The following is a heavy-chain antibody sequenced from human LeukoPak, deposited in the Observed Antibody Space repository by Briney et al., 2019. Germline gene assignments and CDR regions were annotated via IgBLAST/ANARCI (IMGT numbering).Heavy chain of an antibody. CDR2: INPNSRAT. Sequence: ASVKVSCKASGNDLSDFYFNWVRQAPGRGLEWVGWINPNSRATHYAQRFRGRVTMEASITTAYMELNSLTSDDTAVYYCVTTSVTHTRDPWGQGTLVTVSS. D-gene: IGHD5/OR15-5a*01. V-gene: IGHV1-2*02. CDR1: GNDLSDFY. CDR3: VTTSVTHTRDP. J-gene: IGHJ5*02.